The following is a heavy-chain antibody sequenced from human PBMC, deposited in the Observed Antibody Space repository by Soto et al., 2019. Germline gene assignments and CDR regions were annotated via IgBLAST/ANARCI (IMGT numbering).Heavy chain of an antibody. J-gene: IGHJ3*02. D-gene: IGHD5-18*01. CDR3: AREVPLGTAMVRAFDI. Sequence: GGSLRLSCAASGFTFSSYGMHWVRQAPGKGLEWVAVIWYDGSNKYYADSVKGRFTISRVNSKNTLYLQMNSLRAEDTAVYYCAREVPLGTAMVRAFDIWGQGTMVTVSS. CDR2: IWYDGSNK. V-gene: IGHV3-33*08. CDR1: GFTFSSYG.